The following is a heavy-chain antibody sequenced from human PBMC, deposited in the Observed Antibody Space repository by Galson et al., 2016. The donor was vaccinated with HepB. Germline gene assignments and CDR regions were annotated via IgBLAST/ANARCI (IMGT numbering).Heavy chain of an antibody. CDR1: GFTFSSYW. CDR3: ARDDYSTSWFPDF. D-gene: IGHD6-13*01. V-gene: IGHV3-74*01. CDR2: IDTDGSGT. Sequence: SLRLSCAASGFTFSSYWMQWVRQSPGKGLVWVSRIDTDGSGTSYADSVRGRFTISRDNANNTLYLHMNTLRAEDTAVYYCARDDYSTSWFPDFWGRGTPVTVSS. J-gene: IGHJ4*02.